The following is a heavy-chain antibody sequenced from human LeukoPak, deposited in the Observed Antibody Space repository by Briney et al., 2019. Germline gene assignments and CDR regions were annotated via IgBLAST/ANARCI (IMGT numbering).Heavy chain of an antibody. Sequence: GSLRLSCAASGFTFSSYSMNWVRQAPGRELEWVSSISNSSSYIYYAHSVKGRFTISRDNAKNSLYLQMNSLRAEDTAVYYCARDRRDYYGSGTYRDPYYYMDVWGKGTTVIISS. D-gene: IGHD3-10*01. CDR2: ISNSSSYI. V-gene: IGHV3-21*01. CDR1: GFTFSSYS. CDR3: ARDRRDYYGSGTYRDPYYYMDV. J-gene: IGHJ6*03.